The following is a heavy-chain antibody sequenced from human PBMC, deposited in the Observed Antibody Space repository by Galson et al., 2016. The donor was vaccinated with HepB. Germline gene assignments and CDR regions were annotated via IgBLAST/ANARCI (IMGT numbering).Heavy chain of an antibody. CDR3: ARESERGPGSGWCWLHP. D-gene: IGHD6-13*01. V-gene: IGHV1-2*02. Sequence: SVKVSCKASGYPFIGYHMHWLRQAPGQGLEWLGWINVNNGGTRYAQKFKGRVSMTRDTSINTAYLEVYGLTSDDTALYYCARESERGPGSGWCWLHPWGQGTRVTVSS. CDR2: INVNNGGT. J-gene: IGHJ5*02. CDR1: GYPFIGYH.